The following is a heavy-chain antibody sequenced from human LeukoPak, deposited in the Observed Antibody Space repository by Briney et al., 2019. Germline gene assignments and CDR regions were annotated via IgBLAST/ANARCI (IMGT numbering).Heavy chain of an antibody. CDR1: GFTLSNYS. CDR3: ARDLAYGDDGL. CDR2: ISSSSSYI. D-gene: IGHD4-17*01. V-gene: IGHV3-21*01. J-gene: IGHJ4*02. Sequence: PGGSLRLSCAASGFTLSNYSMNWVRQAPGKGQEWVAFISSSSSYIFYADSLKGRFTISRDNAKNSLYLRMNSLRADDTAVYYCARDLAYGDDGLWGQGTLVTVSS.